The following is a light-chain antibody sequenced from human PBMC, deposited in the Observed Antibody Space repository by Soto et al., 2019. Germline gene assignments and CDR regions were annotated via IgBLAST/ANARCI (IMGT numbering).Light chain of an antibody. J-gene: IGKJ1*01. Sequence: IVLTQSPGTLSLSPGESVTLSCRASENIRGNNLVWYQLRPGQAPRLLIYDASSRATGIPARFSGSGSGTDFTLTISNLEPEDFAVYYCQQRSNWPTFGQGTRVEIK. CDR2: DAS. V-gene: IGKV3-11*01. CDR1: ENIRGN. CDR3: QQRSNWPT.